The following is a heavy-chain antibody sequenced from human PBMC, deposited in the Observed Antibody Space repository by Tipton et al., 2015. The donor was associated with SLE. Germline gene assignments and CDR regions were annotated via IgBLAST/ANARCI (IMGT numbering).Heavy chain of an antibody. D-gene: IGHD3-22*01. J-gene: IGHJ2*01. Sequence: SLRLSCAASGFTFCGFWMSWVRKAPGKGLEWVANIEEDGSKKNYLDSVKGRFTISRDNSKNTLYLQMNSLRAEDTAVYYCARVKRVTMIVVVTYWYFDLWGRGTLVTVSS. CDR1: GFTFCGFW. CDR3: ARVKRVTMIVVVTYWYFDL. CDR2: IEEDGSKK. V-gene: IGHV3-7*03.